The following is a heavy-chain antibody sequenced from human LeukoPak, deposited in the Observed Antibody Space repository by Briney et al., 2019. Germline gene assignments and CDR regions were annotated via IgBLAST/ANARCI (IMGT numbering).Heavy chain of an antibody. CDR2: INIGDTNK. Sequence: GGSLRVSCAASRFTFNDYYMSWIRQAPGKGLEWLSYINIGDTNKHYPDSVKGRFMFSRDNDKKSLYLERNIPGAEETAVYYCATDCAGFDTWGQGVLVTVSS. CDR1: RFTFNDYY. CDR3: ATDCAGFDT. J-gene: IGHJ5*02. V-gene: IGHV3-11*01.